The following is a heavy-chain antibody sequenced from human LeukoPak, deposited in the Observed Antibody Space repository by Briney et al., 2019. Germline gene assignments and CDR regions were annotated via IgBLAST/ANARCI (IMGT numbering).Heavy chain of an antibody. CDR3: ARTGSYYYDSSGLRFDY. CDR1: GGSISSYY. CDR2: IYYSGST. V-gene: IGHV4-59*05. D-gene: IGHD3-22*01. J-gene: IGHJ4*02. Sequence: PSETLSLTCTVSGGSISSYYWSWIRQPPGKGLEWIGSIYYSGSTYYNPSLKSRVTISVDTSKNQFSLKLSSVTAAVTAVYYCARTGSYYYDSSGLRFDYWGQGTLVTVSS.